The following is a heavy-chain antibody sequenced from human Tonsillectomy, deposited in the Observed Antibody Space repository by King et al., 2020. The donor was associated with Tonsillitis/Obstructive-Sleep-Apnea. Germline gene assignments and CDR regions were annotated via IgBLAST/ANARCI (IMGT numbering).Heavy chain of an antibody. V-gene: IGHV3-15*01. CDR3: SARSSRVANY. D-gene: IGHD6-13*01. CDR2: IKSKTDGGTT. J-gene: IGHJ4*02. Sequence: VQLVESGGGLVKPGGSLRLSCAASGFTFSNAWMSWVRQAPGKGLEWVGRIKSKTDGGTTDYAAPVKGRFTISRDDSKNTLYLQMNSLKTEDTAVYYCSARSSRVANYWRQGTLVTVSS. CDR1: GFTFSNAW.